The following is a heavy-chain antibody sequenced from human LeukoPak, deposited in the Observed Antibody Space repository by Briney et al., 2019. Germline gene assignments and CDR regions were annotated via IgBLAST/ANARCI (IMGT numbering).Heavy chain of an antibody. V-gene: IGHV1-69*02. CDR1: GGTFSSYT. J-gene: IGHJ4*02. D-gene: IGHD1-26*01. Sequence: SVKVSCKASGGTFSSYTISWVRQAPGQGLEWMGRIIPILGIANYAQKFQGRVTITADKSTSTAYMELRSLRSDDTAVYYCARLQQTIVGATNFDYWGQGTLVTVSS. CDR2: IIPILGIA. CDR3: ARLQQTIVGATNFDY.